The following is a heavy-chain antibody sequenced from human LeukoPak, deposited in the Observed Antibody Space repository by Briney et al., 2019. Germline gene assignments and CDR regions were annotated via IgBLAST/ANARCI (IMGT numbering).Heavy chain of an antibody. CDR2: FDPEEGET. J-gene: IGHJ5*02. V-gene: IGHV1-24*01. CDR1: EYTLTELS. D-gene: IGHD3-10*01. CDR3: AVWFGEFDNWFDP. Sequence: ASVKVSCKVSEYTLTELSMHWVRQAPGKGLEWMGGFDPEEGETIYAQKFQGRVTMTGDTSTDTFYMELNSLRSEDTAVYYCAVWFGEFDNWFDPWGQGTLVTVS.